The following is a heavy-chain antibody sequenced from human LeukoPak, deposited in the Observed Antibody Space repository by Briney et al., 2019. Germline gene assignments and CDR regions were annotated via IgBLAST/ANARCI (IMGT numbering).Heavy chain of an antibody. D-gene: IGHD6-19*01. Sequence: SETLSLTCTVSGGSISSYYWSWIRQPPGKGLEWIGYIYYSGSTNYNPSLKSRVTISVDTSKNQFSLKLSSVTAADTAAYYCARAGGEWLVKGYFDLWGRGTLVTVSS. V-gene: IGHV4-59*01. CDR1: GGSISSYY. CDR3: ARAGGEWLVKGYFDL. J-gene: IGHJ2*01. CDR2: IYYSGST.